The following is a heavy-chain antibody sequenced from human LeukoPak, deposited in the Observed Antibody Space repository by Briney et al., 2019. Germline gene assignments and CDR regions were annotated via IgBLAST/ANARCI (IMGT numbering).Heavy chain of an antibody. D-gene: IGHD3-16*01. Sequence: GGSLRLSCAASGFTFSDYYMSWIRQAPGKGLEWVSYISSSGSTIYYADSVKGRFTISRDNAKNSLYLQMNSLRAEDTAVYYCARCIIPYYYYYGMDVWGQGTTVTVSS. V-gene: IGHV3-11*01. CDR1: GFTFSDYY. J-gene: IGHJ6*02. CDR2: ISSSGSTI. CDR3: ARCIIPYYYYYGMDV.